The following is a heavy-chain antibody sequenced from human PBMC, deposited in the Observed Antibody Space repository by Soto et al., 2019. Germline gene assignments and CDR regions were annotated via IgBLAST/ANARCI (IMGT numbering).Heavy chain of an antibody. V-gene: IGHV1-69*04. CDR3: ATSYGSGYRAFDY. CDR2: VNPIVSMS. D-gene: IGHD3-10*01. CDR1: GDTFNFYS. Sequence: QVQLVQSGAEVKRPGSSVKVSCKASGDTFNFYSINWVRQVPGLGLEWMGRVNPIVSMSNYAQRFQGRVTMTADKSTSTAYMELSGLISEDTAIYYCATSYGSGYRAFDYWGQGALVTVSS. J-gene: IGHJ4*02.